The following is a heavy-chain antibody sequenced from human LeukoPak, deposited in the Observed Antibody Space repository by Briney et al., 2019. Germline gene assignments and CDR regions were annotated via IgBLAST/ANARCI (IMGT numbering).Heavy chain of an antibody. V-gene: IGHV1-69*04. CDR1: GGTFSSYT. Sequence: ASVKVSCKASGGTFSSYTISWVRQAPGQGLEWMGRIIPILGIANYAQKFQGRVTITADNSTSTAYTELSSLRSEDTVVYYCARDGDYYDSSGVYFDYWGQGTLVTVSS. D-gene: IGHD3-22*01. J-gene: IGHJ4*02. CDR3: ARDGDYYDSSGVYFDY. CDR2: IIPILGIA.